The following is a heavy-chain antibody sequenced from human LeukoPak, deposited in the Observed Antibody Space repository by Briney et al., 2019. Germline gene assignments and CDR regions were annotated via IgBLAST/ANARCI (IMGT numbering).Heavy chain of an antibody. CDR1: GVSISSSSYY. Sequence: SETLSLTCTVSGVSISSSSYYWGWIRQPPGKGLEWIGSIYNSGSAYYNPSLKSRVTISVDTSKNQFSLKLSSVTAADTAVYYCARLDIVVVVAAHNWFDPWGQGTLVTVSS. V-gene: IGHV4-39*01. D-gene: IGHD2-15*01. CDR2: IYNSGSA. J-gene: IGHJ5*02. CDR3: ARLDIVVVVAAHNWFDP.